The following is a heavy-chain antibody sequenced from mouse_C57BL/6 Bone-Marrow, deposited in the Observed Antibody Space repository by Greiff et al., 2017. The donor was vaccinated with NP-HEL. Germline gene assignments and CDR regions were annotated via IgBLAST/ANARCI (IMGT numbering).Heavy chain of an antibody. D-gene: IGHD1-1*01. CDR1: GFTFSDYG. CDR3: ARTGSSYEWYFDV. CDR2: ISSGSSTI. Sequence: EVKLEESGGGLVKPGGSLKLSCAASGFTFSDYGMHWVRQAPEKGLEWVAYISSGSSTIYYADTVKGRFTISRDNAKNTLFLQMTSLRSEDTAMYYCARTGSSYEWYFDVWGTGTTVTVSS. J-gene: IGHJ1*03. V-gene: IGHV5-17*01.